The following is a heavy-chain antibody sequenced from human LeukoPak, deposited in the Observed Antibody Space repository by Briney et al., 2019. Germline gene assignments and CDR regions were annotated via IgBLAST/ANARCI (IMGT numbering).Heavy chain of an antibody. CDR2: ISGSGGST. CDR3: AKYYYGSETYYTYFDY. CDR1: GFTFSSYA. D-gene: IGHD3-10*01. Sequence: GGSLRLSCAASGFTFSSYAVSWVRQAPGKGLEWVSGISGSGGSTYYADSVKGRFTISRDNSKNTLYLQMNSLRAEDTAVYYCAKYYYGSETYYTYFDYWGQGTLVTVSS. V-gene: IGHV3-23*01. J-gene: IGHJ4*02.